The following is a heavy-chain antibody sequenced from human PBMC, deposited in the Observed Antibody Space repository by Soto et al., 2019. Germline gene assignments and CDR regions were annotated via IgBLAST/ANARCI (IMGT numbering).Heavy chain of an antibody. CDR3: AKVDRYSSGWSSYAPEYYYYSMDV. CDR1: GFTCSIYA. D-gene: IGHD6-19*01. J-gene: IGHJ6*02. V-gene: IGHV3-23*04. Sequence: EVQLVESGGGLVQPGGSLRLSCAASGFTCSIYALSWVRQTPGKGLEWVSAISGSGDDTYYTDSVKGRFTISRDNSKNTLYLQMSSLRAEDTAIYYCAKVDRYSSGWSSYAPEYYYYSMDVWGQGTTVTVSS. CDR2: ISGSGDDT.